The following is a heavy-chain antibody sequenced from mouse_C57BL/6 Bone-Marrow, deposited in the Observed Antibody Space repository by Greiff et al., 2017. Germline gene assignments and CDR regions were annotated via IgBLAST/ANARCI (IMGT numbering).Heavy chain of an antibody. CDR3: ARSYSNSYYYAMDY. D-gene: IGHD2-5*01. V-gene: IGHV1-50*01. CDR2: LDPSDSYT. J-gene: IGHJ4*01. CDR1: GYTFTSYW. Sequence: QVQLQQPGAELVKPGASVKLSCKASGYTFTSYWMQWVKQRPGQGLEWIGELDPSDSYTNYNQQFKGKATLTVDTSSSTAYMQLSSLTSEDSAVYYCARSYSNSYYYAMDYWGQGTSVTVSS.